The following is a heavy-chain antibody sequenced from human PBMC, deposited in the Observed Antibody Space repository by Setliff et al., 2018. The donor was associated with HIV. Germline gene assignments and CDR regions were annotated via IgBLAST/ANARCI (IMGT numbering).Heavy chain of an antibody. V-gene: IGHV1-2*06. J-gene: IGHJ4*02. CDR2: ISPNSGGT. Sequence: ASVKVSCKASGFISTHYYIHWVRQAPGQGLEWMGRISPNSGGTQFAQKFQGRVALTRDTSISTAYMELSGLRSDDTAVYYCAKGQGPVDYWGQGTLVTVSS. CDR3: AKGQGPVDY. CDR1: GFISTHYY.